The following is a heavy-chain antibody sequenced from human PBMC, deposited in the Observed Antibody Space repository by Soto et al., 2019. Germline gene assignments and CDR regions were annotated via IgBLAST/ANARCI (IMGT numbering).Heavy chain of an antibody. V-gene: IGHV4-34*01. CDR3: GRVCKIFGVVNYYYYMDV. D-gene: IGHD3-3*01. J-gene: IGHJ6*03. CDR2: INHSGST. Sequence: SETLSLTCAVYGGSFSGYYWSWIRQPPGKGLEWIGEINHSGSTNYNPSLKSRVTISVDTSKNQFSLKLSSVTAADTAVYYCGRVCKIFGVVNYYYYMDVWGKGTTVTVSS. CDR1: GGSFSGYY.